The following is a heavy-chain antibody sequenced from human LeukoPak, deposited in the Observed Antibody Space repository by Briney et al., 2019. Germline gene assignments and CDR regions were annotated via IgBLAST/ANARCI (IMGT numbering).Heavy chain of an antibody. CDR3: ARGGLYSSGWYGGDFDY. J-gene: IGHJ4*02. V-gene: IGHV4-4*02. CDR2: IYHSGST. CDR1: GGSISSSNW. D-gene: IGHD6-19*01. Sequence: SETLSLTCAVSGGSISSSNWWSWVRQPPGKGLEWIGEIYHSGSTNYNPSLKSRVTISVDKSKNQFSLKLSSVTAADTAVYYCARGGLYSSGWYGGDFDYWGQGTLVTVSS.